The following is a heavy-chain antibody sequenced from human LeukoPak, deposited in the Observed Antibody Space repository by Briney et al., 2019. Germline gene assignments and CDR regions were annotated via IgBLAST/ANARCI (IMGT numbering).Heavy chain of an antibody. V-gene: IGHV3-15*01. CDR1: GFTFSNAW. CDR3: ALGGGYYSAFGI. CDR2: IKSKTHGGTI. Sequence: GGSLRLSCAASGFTFSNAWMTWVRQAPGKGLEWVGRIKSKTHGGTIDYAAPVKGRFTISRDDSKNTLYLQMNSLKAEDTAVYYCALGGGYYSAFGIWGQGTMVTVSS. J-gene: IGHJ3*02. D-gene: IGHD3-10*01.